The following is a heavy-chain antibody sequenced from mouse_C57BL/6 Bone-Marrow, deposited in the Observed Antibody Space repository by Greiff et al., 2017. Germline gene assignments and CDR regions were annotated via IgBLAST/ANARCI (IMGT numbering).Heavy chain of an antibody. V-gene: IGHV2-2*01. Sequence: VKLVESGPGLVQPSQSLSITCTVSGFSLTSYGVHWVRQSPGKGLEWLGVIWSGGSTDYNAAFISRLSISKDNSKCQVFFKMNSLQADDAAIFYCARNSFNYYGSSYGYIDVWGTGTSVTVSS. CDR2: IWSGGST. CDR3: ARNSFNYYGSSYGYIDV. J-gene: IGHJ1*03. CDR1: GFSLTSYG. D-gene: IGHD1-1*01.